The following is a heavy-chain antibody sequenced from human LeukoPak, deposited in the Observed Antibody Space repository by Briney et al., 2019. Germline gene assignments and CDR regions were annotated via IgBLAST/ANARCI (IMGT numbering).Heavy chain of an antibody. CDR2: INPNSGGT. J-gene: IGHJ4*02. CDR1: GYTFTGYY. CDR3: ARDFSGDYVFDY. V-gene: IGHV1-2*02. Sequence: ASVKVSCKASGYTFTGYYMHWVRQAPGQGLEWMGWINPNSGGTNYAQKFQGRVTMTRDTSISTAYMELSRLRSDDTAVYYCARDFSGDYVFDYWGQGTLVTVSS. D-gene: IGHD3-16*01.